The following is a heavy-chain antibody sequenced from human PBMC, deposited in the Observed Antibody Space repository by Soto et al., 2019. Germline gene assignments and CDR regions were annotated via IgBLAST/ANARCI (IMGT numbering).Heavy chain of an antibody. CDR3: AKGEDIVVVPAAMAPTPGLDY. V-gene: IGHV3-30*18. CDR2: ISYDGSNK. J-gene: IGHJ4*02. D-gene: IGHD2-2*01. CDR1: GFTFSSYG. Sequence: QVQLVESGGGVVQPGRSLRLSCAASGFTFSSYGMHWVRQAPGKGLEWVAVISYDGSNKYYADSVKGRFTISRDNSKNTLYLQMTSLRAEDTAVYYCAKGEDIVVVPAAMAPTPGLDYWGQGTLVTVSS.